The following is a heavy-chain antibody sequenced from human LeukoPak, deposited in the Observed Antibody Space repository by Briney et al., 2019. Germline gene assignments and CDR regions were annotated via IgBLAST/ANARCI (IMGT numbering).Heavy chain of an antibody. J-gene: IGHJ6*02. D-gene: IGHD5-12*01. CDR2: INYRGST. CDR1: GGSISNSDYY. Sequence: SETLSLTCTVSGGSISNSDYYWDWIRQPPGKGLEWIGSINYRGSTYYNPSLESRVTISVDTSKNQFSLRMSSVTAADTAVYYCARGSRWVATLSTYYYYGMDVWGQGTTVTVS. CDR3: ARGSRWVATLSTYYYYGMDV. V-gene: IGHV4-39*01.